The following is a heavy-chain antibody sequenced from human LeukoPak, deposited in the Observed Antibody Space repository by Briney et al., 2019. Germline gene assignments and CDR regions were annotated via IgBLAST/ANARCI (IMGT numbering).Heavy chain of an antibody. V-gene: IGHV3-30-3*01. Sequence: GGSLRLSCAASGFTFSSYAMHWVRQAPGKGLEWVAVISYDGSNKYYADSVKGRFTISRDNSKNTLYLQMNSLRAEDTAVYYFWSGDYWGQGTLVTVSS. CDR1: GFTFSSYA. CDR3: WSGDY. D-gene: IGHD3-10*01. CDR2: ISYDGSNK. J-gene: IGHJ4*02.